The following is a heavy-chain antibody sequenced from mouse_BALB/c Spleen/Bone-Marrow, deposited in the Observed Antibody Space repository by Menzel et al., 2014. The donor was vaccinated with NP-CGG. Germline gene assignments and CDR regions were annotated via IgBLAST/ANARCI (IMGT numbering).Heavy chain of an antibody. V-gene: IGHV5-6-5*01. J-gene: IGHJ4*01. Sequence: EVMLVESGGGLVKPGGSLKLSCAASGFTFSTYVMSWVRQTPEKRLEWVASISTSGSTYYPDSVRGRFTISRDNARNISYLQMTSLRSEDTATYYCARWDNHYAMDYWGQGTSVIVSS. CDR3: ARWDNHYAMDY. D-gene: IGHD4-1*01. CDR2: ISTSGST. CDR1: GFTFSTYV.